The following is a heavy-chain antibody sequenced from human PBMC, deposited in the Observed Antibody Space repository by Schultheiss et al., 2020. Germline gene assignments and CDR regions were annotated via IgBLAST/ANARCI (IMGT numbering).Heavy chain of an antibody. CDR2: IKQDGSEK. D-gene: IGHD3-9*01. CDR3: ARARRYLKGSYYYYGMDV. V-gene: IGHV3-7*01. J-gene: IGHJ6*02. Sequence: GGSLRLSCAASGFTFSSYWMSWVRQAPGKGLEWVANIKQDGSEKYYVDSVKGRFTISRDNAKNSLYLQMNSLRAEDTAVYYCARARRYLKGSYYYYGMDVWGQGTTGTVSS. CDR1: GFTFSSYW.